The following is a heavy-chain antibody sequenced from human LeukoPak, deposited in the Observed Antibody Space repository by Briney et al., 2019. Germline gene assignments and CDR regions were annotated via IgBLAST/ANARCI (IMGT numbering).Heavy chain of an antibody. CDR2: INTNTGNP. V-gene: IGHV7-4-1*02. CDR3: ARDHGYYDFWSGYYVETQWFDY. J-gene: IGHJ4*02. D-gene: IGHD3-3*01. Sequence: ASVKVSCKASGYTFTSYAMNWVRQAPGQGLEWMRWINTNTGNPTYAQGFTGRFVFSLDTSVSTAYLQISSLKAEDTAVYYCARDHGYYDFWSGYYVETQWFDYWGQGTLVTVSS. CDR1: GYTFTSYA.